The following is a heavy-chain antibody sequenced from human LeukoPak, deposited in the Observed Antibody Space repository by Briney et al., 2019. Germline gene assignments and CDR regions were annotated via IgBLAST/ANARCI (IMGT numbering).Heavy chain of an antibody. V-gene: IGHV5-51*01. CDR2: IYPGDSDT. Sequence: GESLKISCKGSGYSFTSYWIGWVRQMPGKGLEWMGIIYPGDSDTRYSPSFQGQVTISADKSISTAYLQWSSLKASDAAMYYCAKALYYYDSSGYYYFDYWGQGTLVTVSS. J-gene: IGHJ4*02. D-gene: IGHD3-22*01. CDR1: GYSFTSYW. CDR3: AKALYYYDSSGYYYFDY.